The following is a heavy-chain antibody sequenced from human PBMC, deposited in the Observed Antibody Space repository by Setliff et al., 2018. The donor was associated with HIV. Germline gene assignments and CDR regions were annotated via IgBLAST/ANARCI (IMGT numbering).Heavy chain of an antibody. CDR1: GYTFTRFG. CDR3: ARDMQQLVPGEHYYYMDV. Sequence: ASVKVSCKASGYTFTRFGISWVRQAPRQGLEWMGWISGHNGHTDYAQKFQGRVTVTTDTSTETAYMELRSLRSDDTAVYYCARDMQQLVPGEHYYYMDVWGKGTTVTVSS. V-gene: IGHV1-18*01. D-gene: IGHD6-13*01. J-gene: IGHJ6*03. CDR2: ISGHNGHT.